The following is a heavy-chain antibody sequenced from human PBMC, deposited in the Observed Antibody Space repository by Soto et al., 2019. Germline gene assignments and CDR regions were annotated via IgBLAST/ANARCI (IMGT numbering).Heavy chain of an antibody. D-gene: IGHD3-3*01. CDR3: AKDVNFCNGYYQLDY. CDR1: GYRFTIYG. V-gene: IGHV1-18*01. J-gene: IGHJ4*02. CDR2: ISTYNVNT. Sequence: QVQLVQSGAEVKKPGASVKVSCKASGYRFTIYGISWVRQAPGQGLEWMGWISTYNVNTNYAQKLQDRVTVTIDTSTNTAYVELRSLISDDTAVYYCAKDVNFCNGYYQLDYWGQGTLVTVSS.